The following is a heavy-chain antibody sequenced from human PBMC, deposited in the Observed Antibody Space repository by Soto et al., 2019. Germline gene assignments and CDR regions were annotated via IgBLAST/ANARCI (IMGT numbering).Heavy chain of an antibody. CDR1: GYTFTSYG. J-gene: IGHJ6*02. CDR3: ARDGGRRGYSGYYYYYYYYGMDV. Sequence: QVQLVQSGAEVKKPGASVKVSCKASGYTFTSYGISWVRQAPGQGLEWMGWISAYNGNTNYAQKLQGRVTMTTDTSTSTAYMELRSLRSDDTAVYYCARDGGRRGYSGYYYYYYYYGMDVWGQGTTVTVSS. D-gene: IGHD5-12*01. V-gene: IGHV1-18*01. CDR2: ISAYNGNT.